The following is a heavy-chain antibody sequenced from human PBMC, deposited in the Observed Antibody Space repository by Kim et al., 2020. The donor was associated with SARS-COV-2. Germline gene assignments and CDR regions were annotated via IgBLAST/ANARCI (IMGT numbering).Heavy chain of an antibody. V-gene: IGHV3-53*01. D-gene: IGHD6-19*01. CDR1: GFTVSNNY. CDR3: ARGYSITLSSGLDP. Sequence: GGSLRLSCAASGFTVSNNYMSWVRQAPGKGLEWVSAIYRGGSTYYSDSVKGRFTISRDNSKNTLYLQMNSLRTEDTAVYYCARGYSITLSSGLDPWGQGTLVTVSS. J-gene: IGHJ5*02. CDR2: IYRGGST.